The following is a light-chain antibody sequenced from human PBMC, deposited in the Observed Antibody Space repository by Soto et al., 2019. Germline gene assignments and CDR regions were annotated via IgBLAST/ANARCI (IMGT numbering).Light chain of an antibody. CDR3: SSYTSSVTLV. CDR1: SSDVGGYNF. Sequence: QSALTQPASVSGSPGQSITISCTGTSSDVGGYNFVSWYQQHPGQAPKLMIYEVSNRPSGVSYRLSGAKPGNTSSLTISGLQAEDEADYYCSSYTSSVTLVFGGGTKVTVL. CDR2: EVS. V-gene: IGLV2-14*01. J-gene: IGLJ2*01.